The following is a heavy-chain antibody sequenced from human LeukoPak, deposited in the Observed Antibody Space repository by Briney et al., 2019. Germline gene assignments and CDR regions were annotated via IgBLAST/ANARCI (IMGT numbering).Heavy chain of an antibody. V-gene: IGHV3-9*01. Sequence: GGSLRLSCAASGFTFDDYAMPWVRQSPGKGLEWVAGISWNSGSIGYADSVKGRFTISRDNAKNSLYLQMNSLRAEDTALYYCAKVMLGRNGAFDIWGQGTMVTVSS. CDR1: GFTFDDYA. J-gene: IGHJ3*02. CDR3: AKVMLGRNGAFDI. CDR2: ISWNSGSI. D-gene: IGHD2-8*01.